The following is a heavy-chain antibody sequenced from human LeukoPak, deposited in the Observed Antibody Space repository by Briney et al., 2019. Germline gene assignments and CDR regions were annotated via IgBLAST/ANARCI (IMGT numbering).Heavy chain of an antibody. CDR1: GFTFSSYA. D-gene: IGHD4-17*01. V-gene: IGHV3-23*01. CDR2: ISGSGGST. Sequence: PGGSLRLSCAASGFTFSSYAMSWVRQAPGKGLEWVSSISGSGGSTYYADSVKGRFTISRDNSKNTLYLQMNSLRAEDTAVYYCAKALRGTWDAFDIWGQGTMVTVSS. J-gene: IGHJ3*02. CDR3: AKALRGTWDAFDI.